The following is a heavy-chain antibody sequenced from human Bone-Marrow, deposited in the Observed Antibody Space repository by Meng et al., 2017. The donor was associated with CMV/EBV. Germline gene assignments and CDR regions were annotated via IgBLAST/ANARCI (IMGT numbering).Heavy chain of an antibody. V-gene: IGHV3-21*01. J-gene: IGHJ1*01. Sequence: GESLKISCAASGSTFNYYNMNWVRQAPGKGPEWVSSINSGSTSIYYADSVKGRFTISRDNAKNSLYLQMTSLTADDTAVYYCAKDPTHCGGDCSMWGLGTLVTVSS. CDR1: GSTFNYYN. D-gene: IGHD2-21*01. CDR2: INSGSTSI. CDR3: AKDPTHCGGDCSM.